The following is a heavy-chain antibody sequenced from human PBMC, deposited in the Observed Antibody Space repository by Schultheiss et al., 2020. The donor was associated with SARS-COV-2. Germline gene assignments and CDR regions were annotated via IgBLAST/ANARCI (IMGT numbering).Heavy chain of an antibody. V-gene: IGHV4-34*01. D-gene: IGHD6-19*01. J-gene: IGHJ4*02. Sequence: SETLSLTCTVSGGSISSYYWSWIRQPPGKGLEWIGEINHSGSTNYNPSLKSRVTISVDTSKNQFSLKLSSVTAADTAVYYCARGRIAVAGTPTTEHNYWGQGTLVTVSS. CDR2: INHSGST. CDR1: GGSISSYY. CDR3: ARGRIAVAGTPTTEHNY.